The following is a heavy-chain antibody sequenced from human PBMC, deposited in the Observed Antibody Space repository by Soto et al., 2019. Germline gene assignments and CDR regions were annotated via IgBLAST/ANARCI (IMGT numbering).Heavy chain of an antibody. CDR3: ARWGDRLQQVL. J-gene: IGHJ4*02. CDR2: IYHSGST. CDR1: DGSIRSNKW. V-gene: IGHV4-4*02. D-gene: IGHD6-13*01. Sequence: QVQLQESGPGLVKPSGTLSLTCGVSDGSIRSNKWWSWVRQTPGKGLEWIGEIYHSGSTNYNPSPKSRVTISLDKCKNQFSLKLNSVTAADTAVYYCARWGDRLQQVLWGQGTLVTVSS.